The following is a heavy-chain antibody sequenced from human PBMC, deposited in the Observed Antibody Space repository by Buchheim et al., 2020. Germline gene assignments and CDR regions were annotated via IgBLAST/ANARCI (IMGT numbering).Heavy chain of an antibody. V-gene: IGHV4-39*07. CDR2: IRYSGTT. CDR1: GGSISNSAYF. D-gene: IGHD5-24*01. CDR3: ARENRDGYRNGVDV. J-gene: IGHJ6*02. Sequence: QLQLQESGPGLVKPSETLSLTCTVSGGSISNSAYFWGWIRQPPGKGPEWIATIRYSGTTYFNPSLQNQVTISVDTSKNQLSLTLRSVTAADTALYYCARENRDGYRNGVDVWGQGTT.